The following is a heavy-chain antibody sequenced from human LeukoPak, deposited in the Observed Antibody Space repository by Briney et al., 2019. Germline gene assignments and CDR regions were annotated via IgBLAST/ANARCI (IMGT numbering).Heavy chain of an antibody. V-gene: IGHV4-34*01. CDR2: INHSGST. Sequence: PSETLSLTCAVYGGSFSGYYWSWIRQPPGKGLEWIGEINHSGSTNYNPSLKSRVTISVDTSKNQFSLKLSSVTAADTAVYYCARAWIKAYYYYYYMDVWGKGTTVTVSS. CDR1: GGSFSGYY. J-gene: IGHJ6*03. CDR3: ARAWIKAYYYYYYMDV. D-gene: IGHD2-2*03.